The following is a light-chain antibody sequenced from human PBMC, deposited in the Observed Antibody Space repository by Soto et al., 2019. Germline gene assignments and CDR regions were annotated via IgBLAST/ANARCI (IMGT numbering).Light chain of an antibody. CDR3: SSYASSGAVV. Sequence: QSALTQPRSVSGSPGQSVTISCTGTSSDVDIHHYVSWYQQHPGKAPKLMTFAVSERPSGVSHRFSGSKSGNTASLTFSGLQPEDEADYYCSSYASSGAVVFGGGTKLTVL. CDR2: AVS. J-gene: IGLJ2*01. CDR1: SSDVDIHHY. V-gene: IGLV2-11*01.